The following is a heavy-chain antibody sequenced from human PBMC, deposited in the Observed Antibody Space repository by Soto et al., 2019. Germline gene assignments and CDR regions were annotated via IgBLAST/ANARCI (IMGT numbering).Heavy chain of an antibody. CDR3: ARSPREWELPFDY. V-gene: IGHV3-30-3*01. J-gene: IGHJ4*02. CDR1: GFTFSSYA. D-gene: IGHD1-26*01. CDR2: ISYDGSNK. Sequence: QVQLVESGGGVVQPGRSLRLSCAASGFTFSSYAMHWVRQAPGKGLEWVAVISYDGSNKYYADSVKGRFTISRDNSKNTLYLQMNSLRAEDTAVYYCARSPREWELPFDYWGQGTLVTVSS.